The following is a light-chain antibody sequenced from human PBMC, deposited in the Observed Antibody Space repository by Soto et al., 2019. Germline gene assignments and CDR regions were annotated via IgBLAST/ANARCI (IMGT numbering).Light chain of an antibody. CDR1: SSDVGGYNY. CDR3: TSYTSTGAPVV. Sequence: QSALTQPASVSGSPGQSITISCTGTSSDVGGYNYVSWYQHHPGKAPELIIYGVTNRPSGASLRFSGSKSGNTASLTISGLQAEDEVDYYCTSYTSTGAPVVFGGGTKLTVL. V-gene: IGLV2-14*03. CDR2: GVT. J-gene: IGLJ2*01.